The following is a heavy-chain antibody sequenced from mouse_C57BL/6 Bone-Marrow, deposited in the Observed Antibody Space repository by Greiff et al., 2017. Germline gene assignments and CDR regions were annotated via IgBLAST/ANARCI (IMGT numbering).Heavy chain of an antibody. V-gene: IGHV1-55*01. J-gene: IGHJ3*01. CDR1: GYTFTSYW. D-gene: IGHD1-1*01. CDR2: IYPGSGST. CDR3: AREGEGYYGGFAY. Sequence: QVQLQQPGAELVKPGASVKMSCKASGYTFTSYWITWVKQRPGQGLEWIGDIYPGSGSTNYNEKFKSKATLTVDTSSSTAYMQLSSLTSEDSAVYYCAREGEGYYGGFAYWGQGTLVTVSA.